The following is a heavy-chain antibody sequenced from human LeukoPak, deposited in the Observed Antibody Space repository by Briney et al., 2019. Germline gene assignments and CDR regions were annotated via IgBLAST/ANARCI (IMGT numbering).Heavy chain of an antibody. Sequence: SETLSLTCTVSGGSINNYYWSWIRQPPGKGLEWIGYIYYSGSTNYNPSLKSRVTISVDTSKNQFSLKLSSVTAADTAVYYCATDRLYRGYSYGFDYWGQGTLVTVSS. CDR3: ATDRLYRGYSYGFDY. J-gene: IGHJ4*02. D-gene: IGHD5-18*01. CDR1: GGSINNYY. V-gene: IGHV4-59*01. CDR2: IYYSGST.